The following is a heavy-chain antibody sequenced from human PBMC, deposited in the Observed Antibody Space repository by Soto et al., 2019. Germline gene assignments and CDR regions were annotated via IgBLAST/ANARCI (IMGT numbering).Heavy chain of an antibody. CDR1: GYTFTNYA. CDR2: INAGNDDR. CDR3: ARVRRYWSGLYYLAY. V-gene: IGHV1-3*01. J-gene: IGHJ4*02. Sequence: QVQLLQSGAEVKKPGASVKISCKTSGYTFTNYAVHWVRKAPGQSLEWMGWINAGNDDRKYSQTFQDRITITRDASATTAYMEHSLIYVDTAIYYCARVRRYWSGLYYLAYLGQITLVTV. D-gene: IGHD3-3*01.